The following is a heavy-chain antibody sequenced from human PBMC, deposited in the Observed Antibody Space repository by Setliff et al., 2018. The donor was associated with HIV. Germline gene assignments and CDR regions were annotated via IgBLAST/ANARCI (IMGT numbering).Heavy chain of an antibody. Sequence: SETLSLTCAVSGSSISSTYYWGWIRQPPGKGLEWIGSIYHSGSTFYNPSLKSRVVLSVDTSKNQLSLRLTSFTAADTAVYYCARPLSPSYNFWGDAFAIWGQGTLVT. CDR1: GSSISSTYY. V-gene: IGHV4-38-2*01. J-gene: IGHJ3*02. CDR3: ARPLSPSYNFWGDAFAI. D-gene: IGHD3-3*01. CDR2: IYHSGST.